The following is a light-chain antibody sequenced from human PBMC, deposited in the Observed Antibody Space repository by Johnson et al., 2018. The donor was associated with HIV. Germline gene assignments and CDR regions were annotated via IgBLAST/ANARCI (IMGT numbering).Light chain of an antibody. CDR1: VSNIESYF. J-gene: IGLJ1*01. CDR2: EDN. CDR3: GIWDASRSPLYV. Sequence: QSVLTQPPSVSAAPGQTVNISCSGNVSNIESYFVSWYQQLPGAAPTLLIYEDNKRPSGIPDRFSGSKSGATATLGITGLQTGDEPDYYCGIWDASRSPLYVFGTGTTITVL. V-gene: IGLV1-51*02.